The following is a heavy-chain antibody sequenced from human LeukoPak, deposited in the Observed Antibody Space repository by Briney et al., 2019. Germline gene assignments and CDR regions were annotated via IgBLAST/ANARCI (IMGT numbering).Heavy chain of an antibody. CDR2: ISAYNGST. D-gene: IGHD5-12*01. J-gene: IGHJ4*02. CDR1: GYTFTSYG. Sequence: ASVTVSCKASGYTFTSYGISWVRQAPGQGLELMGWISAYNGSTNYAQKLQGRVTMTTDTSTSTAYMELRSLRSDDTAVYYCARALRLGDFDYWGQGTLVTVSS. V-gene: IGHV1-18*01. CDR3: ARALRLGDFDY.